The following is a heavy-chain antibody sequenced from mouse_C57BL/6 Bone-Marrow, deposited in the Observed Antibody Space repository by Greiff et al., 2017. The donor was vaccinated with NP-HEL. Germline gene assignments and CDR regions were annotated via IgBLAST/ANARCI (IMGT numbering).Heavy chain of an antibody. CDR3: ARIYYGNYVPFDY. J-gene: IGHJ2*01. D-gene: IGHD2-1*01. CDR2: IYPGSGST. CDR1: GYTFTSYW. V-gene: IGHV1-55*01. Sequence: VQLQQPGAELVKPGASVKMSCKASGYTFTSYWITWVKQRPGQGLEWIGDIYPGSGSTNYNEKFKSKATLTVDTSSSTAYMQLSSLTSEDSAVYYCARIYYGNYVPFDYWGQGTTLTVSS.